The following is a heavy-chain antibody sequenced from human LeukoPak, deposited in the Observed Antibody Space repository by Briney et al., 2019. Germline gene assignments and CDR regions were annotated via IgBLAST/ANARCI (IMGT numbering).Heavy chain of an antibody. Sequence: YYCPSLQNRVIMSVDTSKNQFSLDLSSATAADTAIYYCARRRHNYDYYDVWGQGTRVTVSS. J-gene: IGHJ3*01. V-gene: IGHV4-39*01. CDR3: ARRRHNYDYYDV. D-gene: IGHD3-16*01.